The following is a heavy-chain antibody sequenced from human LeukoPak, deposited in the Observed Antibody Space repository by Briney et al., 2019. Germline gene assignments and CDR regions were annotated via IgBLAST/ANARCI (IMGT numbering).Heavy chain of an antibody. D-gene: IGHD6-13*01. CDR2: IKTDGSIT. J-gene: IGHJ4*02. CDR1: GFSFSVFW. Sequence: GGSLRLSCAASGFSFSVFWMHWVRQAPGKGPVWVSRIKTDGSITDYADSVKGRFTISRDNAKNSLYLQMNSLRAEDTAVYYCARDVAAAGDYWGQGTLVTVSS. V-gene: IGHV3-74*01. CDR3: ARDVAAAGDY.